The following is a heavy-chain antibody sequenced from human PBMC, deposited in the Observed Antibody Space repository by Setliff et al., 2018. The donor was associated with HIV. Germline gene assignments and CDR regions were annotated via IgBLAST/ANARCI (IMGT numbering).Heavy chain of an antibody. V-gene: IGHV1-69*04. D-gene: IGHD4-17*01. Sequence: SVKVSCKASGGTLSSYAISWVRQAPGQGLEWMGRIIPIFGIANYAQKFQGRVTITADKSTSTVYMELSSLRSEDTALYYCARDLNSGDYPHWFDPWGQGTLVTVSS. CDR3: ARDLNSGDYPHWFDP. CDR1: GGTLSSYA. CDR2: IIPIFGIA. J-gene: IGHJ5*02.